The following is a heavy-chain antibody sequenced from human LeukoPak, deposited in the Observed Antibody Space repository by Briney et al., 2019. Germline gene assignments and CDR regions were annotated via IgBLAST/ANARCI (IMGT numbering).Heavy chain of an antibody. Sequence: GGSLRLSCAASGFTFDDYAMHWVRQAPGKGLEWVSGISWNSGSIGYADSVKGRFTISRDNAKSSLYLQMNSLRAEDTALYYCAKDLGSTGDYWGQGTLVTVSS. V-gene: IGHV3-9*01. CDR2: ISWNSGSI. J-gene: IGHJ4*02. D-gene: IGHD5/OR15-5a*01. CDR1: GFTFDDYA. CDR3: AKDLGSTGDY.